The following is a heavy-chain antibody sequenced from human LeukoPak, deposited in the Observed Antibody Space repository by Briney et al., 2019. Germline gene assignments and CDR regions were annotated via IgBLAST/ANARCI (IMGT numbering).Heavy chain of an antibody. Sequence: GGSLRLSCAASGFTFSSYSMNWVRQAPGKGLEWVSSISSSSYIYYADSVKGRFTISRDNAKNSLYLQMNSLRAEDTAVYYCARIMAVTGRDYWGQGTLVTVSS. CDR3: ARIMAVTGRDY. J-gene: IGHJ4*02. CDR2: ISSSSYI. D-gene: IGHD2-8*01. CDR1: GFTFSSYS. V-gene: IGHV3-21*01.